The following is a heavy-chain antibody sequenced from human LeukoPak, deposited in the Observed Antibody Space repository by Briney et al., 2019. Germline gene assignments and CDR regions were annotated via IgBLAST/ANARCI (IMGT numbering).Heavy chain of an antibody. CDR2: ISGSGGST. CDR3: ATLLVGATPCFDY. D-gene: IGHD1-26*01. Sequence: GGSLRLSCAASGFTFSSYAVSWVRQAPGKGLEWVSAISGSGGSTYYADSVKGRFTISRDNSKNTLYLQMNSLRAEDTAVYYCATLLVGATPCFDYWGQGTLVTVSS. CDR1: GFTFSSYA. J-gene: IGHJ4*02. V-gene: IGHV3-23*01.